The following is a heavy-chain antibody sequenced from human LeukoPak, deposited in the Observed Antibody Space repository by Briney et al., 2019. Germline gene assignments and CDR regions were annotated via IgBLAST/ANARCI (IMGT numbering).Heavy chain of an antibody. CDR3: ARMAEVIAARWGFDY. V-gene: IGHV4-61*02. D-gene: IGHD6-6*01. CDR1: GGSISSGSYY. Sequence: PSEALSLTCTVSGGSISSGSYYWSWIRQPAGKGLEWIGRIYTSGSTNYNPSLKSRVTISVDTSKNQFSLKLSSVTAADTAVYYCARMAEVIAARWGFDYWGQGTLVTVSS. CDR2: IYTSGST. J-gene: IGHJ4*02.